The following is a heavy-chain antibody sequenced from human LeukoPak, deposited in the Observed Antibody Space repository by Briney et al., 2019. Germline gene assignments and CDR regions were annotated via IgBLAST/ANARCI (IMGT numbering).Heavy chain of an antibody. CDR2: IFPLDSDT. CDR3: ATVGTTGTRWFDP. J-gene: IGHJ5*02. Sequence: GESLKISCKGSGYSFTSHWIAWVRQMPGKGLEWMGIIFPLDSDTRYSPSLQGQVTISVDKSISTAYLQWSSLKTSDTAIYYCATVGTTGTRWFDPWGQGTLVTVSS. V-gene: IGHV5-51*01. CDR1: GYSFTSHW. D-gene: IGHD1-1*01.